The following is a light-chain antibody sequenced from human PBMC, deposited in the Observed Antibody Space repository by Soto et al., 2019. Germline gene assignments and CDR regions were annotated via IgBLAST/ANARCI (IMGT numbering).Light chain of an antibody. J-gene: IGKJ5*01. CDR3: QQRHMWPIT. Sequence: MVLTQTPLSLPVTPGEPASVCCRAGQSLLDSDDGNTYLDWYLQKPGQSPQLLIPTLSYRATGIPPRFSGSGSGTDFTLTISSLEPEDSAVYYCQQRHMWPITFGQGRRLEI. CDR2: TLS. CDR1: QSLLDSDDGNTY. V-gene: IGKV2-40*01.